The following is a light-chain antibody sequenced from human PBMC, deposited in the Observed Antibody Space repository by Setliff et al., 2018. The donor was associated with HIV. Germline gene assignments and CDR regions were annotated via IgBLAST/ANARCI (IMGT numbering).Light chain of an antibody. J-gene: IGLJ1*01. CDR3: QVWDSSSGLYV. Sequence: SYELTQPPSVSVAPGKTARITCGGNNIGSKSVHWYQQKPGQAPVLVIYYDSDRPSGIPERFSGSNSGNTATLTIPRVEAGEEADYYCQVWDSSSGLYVFGTGTKVTVL. CDR2: YDS. CDR1: NIGSKS. V-gene: IGLV3-21*04.